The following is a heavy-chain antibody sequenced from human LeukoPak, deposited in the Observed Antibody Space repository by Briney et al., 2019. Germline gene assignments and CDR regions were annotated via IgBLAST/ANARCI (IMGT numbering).Heavy chain of an antibody. CDR3: ARSHLSDYGDYKVYYGMDV. CDR2: IYYTDNT. D-gene: IGHD4-17*01. Sequence: SETLSLTCSVSGGSVSSSSYYWAWLRQPPGKGLVWIGSIYYTDNTHYNPSLKNRVTISVDTSKNQFSLRLSSMTAADTAVYFCARSHLSDYGDYKVYYGMDVWGQGTTVTVSS. J-gene: IGHJ6*02. CDR1: GGSVSSSSYY. V-gene: IGHV4-39*01.